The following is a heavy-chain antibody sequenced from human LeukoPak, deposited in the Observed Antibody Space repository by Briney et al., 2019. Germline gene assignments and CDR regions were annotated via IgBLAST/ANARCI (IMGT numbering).Heavy chain of an antibody. D-gene: IGHD6-19*01. J-gene: IGHJ4*02. CDR3: ARELYGSGLGPLWY. CDR2: IHISGST. V-gene: IGHV4-4*07. CDR1: GGSFTNYY. Sequence: SETLSLTCTVSGGSFTNYYWSWIRQPAGKGLEWIGRIHISGSTDYNPSPKSRVTMSVDTSKNQFSLKLTSVTAADTAVYYCARELYGSGLGPLWYWGQGTLVTVSS.